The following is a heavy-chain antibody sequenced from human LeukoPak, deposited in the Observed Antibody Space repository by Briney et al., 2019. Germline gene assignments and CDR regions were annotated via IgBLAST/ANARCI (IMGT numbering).Heavy chain of an antibody. CDR3: ARLFHYYYYYMDV. CDR1: GGSISSGSYY. D-gene: IGHD3-10*02. CDR2: IYTSGST. Sequence: SETLSLTCTVSGGSISSGSYYWSWIRQPAGKGLEWIGRIYTSGSTNYNPSLKSRVTISVDTSKNQFSLKLSSVTAADTAVYYCARLFHYYYYYMDVWGKGTTVTVSS. V-gene: IGHV4-61*02. J-gene: IGHJ6*03.